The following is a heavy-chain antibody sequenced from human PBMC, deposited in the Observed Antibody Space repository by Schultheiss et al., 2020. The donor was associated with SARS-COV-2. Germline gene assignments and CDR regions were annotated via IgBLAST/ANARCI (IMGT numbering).Heavy chain of an antibody. CDR2: IYYSGST. D-gene: IGHD6-6*01. CDR3: AREREAARNWFDP. V-gene: IGHV4-39*07. CDR1: GGSISSSSYY. J-gene: IGHJ5*02. Sequence: SETLSLTCTVSGGSISSSSYYWGWIRQPPGKGLEWIGSIYYSGSTNYNPSLKSRVTISVDTSKNQFSLKLSSVTAADTAVYYCAREREAARNWFDPWGQGTLVTVSS.